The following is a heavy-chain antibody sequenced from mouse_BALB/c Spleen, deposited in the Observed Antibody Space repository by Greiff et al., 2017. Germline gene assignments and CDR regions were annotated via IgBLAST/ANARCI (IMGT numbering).Heavy chain of an antibody. V-gene: IGHV14-3*02. CDR2: IDPANGNT. Sequence: VHVKQSGAELVKPGASVKLSCTASGFNIKDTYMHWVKQRPEQGLEWIGRIDPANGNTKYDPKFQGKATITADTSSNTAYLQLSSLTSEDTAVYYCARGGLLDVYAMDYWGQGTSVTVSS. CDR1: GFNIKDTY. D-gene: IGHD2-3*01. J-gene: IGHJ4*01. CDR3: ARGGLLDVYAMDY.